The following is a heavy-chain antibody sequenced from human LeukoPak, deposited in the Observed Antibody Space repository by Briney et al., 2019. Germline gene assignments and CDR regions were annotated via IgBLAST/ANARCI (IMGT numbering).Heavy chain of an antibody. V-gene: IGHV3-23*01. J-gene: IGHJ4*02. CDR1: GFTFSSCA. CDR3: AKSPLAGIATAASFDS. D-gene: IGHD6-13*01. CDR2: LSGSGGST. Sequence: GGSLRLSYAASGFTFSSCAMTWVRQAPGKGLEWVSALSGSGGSTYYADSVKGRFTISRDNSKNTLYLQMNSLKAEDAAVYYCAKSPLAGIATAASFDSWGQGTLVTVSS.